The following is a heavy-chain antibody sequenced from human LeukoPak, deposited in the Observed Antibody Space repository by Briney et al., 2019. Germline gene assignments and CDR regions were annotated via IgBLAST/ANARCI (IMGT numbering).Heavy chain of an antibody. CDR2: ISSSSSYI. CDR3: ARGTAKDFWSGLNWFDP. V-gene: IGHV3-21*01. CDR1: GFTFSSYS. D-gene: IGHD3-3*01. Sequence: GGSLRLSCAASGFTFSSYSMNWVRQAPGKGLEWVSSISSSSSYIYYADSVKGRFTISRDSAKNSLYLQMNSLRAEDTAVYYCARGTAKDFWSGLNWFDPWGQGTLVTVSS. J-gene: IGHJ5*02.